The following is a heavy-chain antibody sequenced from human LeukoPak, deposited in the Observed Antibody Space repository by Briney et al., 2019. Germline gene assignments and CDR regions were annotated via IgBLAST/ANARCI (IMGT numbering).Heavy chain of an antibody. D-gene: IGHD6-19*01. CDR2: ISWNSGSI. CDR1: GFTFDDYA. J-gene: IGHJ2*01. V-gene: IGHV3-9*01. CDR3: ARVSGWYSWHFDL. Sequence: PGGSLRLSCAASGFTFDDYAMHWVRQAPGKGLEWVSGISWNSGSIGYADSVKGRFTISRDNAKNSLYLQMNSLRAEDTAVYYCARVSGWYSWHFDLWGRGTLVTVSS.